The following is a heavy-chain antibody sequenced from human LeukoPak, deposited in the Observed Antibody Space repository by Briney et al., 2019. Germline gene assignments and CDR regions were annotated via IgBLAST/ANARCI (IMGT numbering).Heavy chain of an antibody. J-gene: IGHJ4*02. CDR3: ARGGTAMVTSFDY. Sequence: PSETLSLTCTVSGGSISSGSYYWSWIRQPAGKGLEWIGRIYTSGSTNYNPSLKSRVTISVDTSKNQFSLKLSSVTAADTAVYYCARGGTAMVTSFDYWGQGTLVTVSS. V-gene: IGHV4-61*02. CDR1: GGSISSGSYY. CDR2: IYTSGST. D-gene: IGHD5-18*01.